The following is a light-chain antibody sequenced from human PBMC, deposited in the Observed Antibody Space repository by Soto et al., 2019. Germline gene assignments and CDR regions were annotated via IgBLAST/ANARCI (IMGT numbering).Light chain of an antibody. Sequence: ETVLTQSPGTLSLSPGERAILSCRASQSLSSDFLAWYQQKPGQAPRLLIYSSSNTATGIPDSFSGSGSGTAFTLTISRLEPADFAVDYCQQYGRSPLTFGGGTKVEIK. CDR3: QQYGRSPLT. CDR1: QSLSSDF. CDR2: SSS. J-gene: IGKJ4*01. V-gene: IGKV3-20*01.